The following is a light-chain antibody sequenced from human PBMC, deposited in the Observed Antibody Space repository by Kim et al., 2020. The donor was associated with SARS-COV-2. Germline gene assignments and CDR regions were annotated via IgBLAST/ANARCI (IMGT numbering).Light chain of an antibody. CDR3: QVWDTTSAQVI. CDR1: NIETKS. CDR2: HDS. J-gene: IGLJ2*01. V-gene: IGLV3-21*03. Sequence: SYELTQPPSVSVAPGKTATITCGGDNIETKSVHWYQQRPGQAPVLVVSHDSDRPSGIPERFFGPNSGNTATLTISRVEVDDEADYYCQVWDTTSAQVIFG.